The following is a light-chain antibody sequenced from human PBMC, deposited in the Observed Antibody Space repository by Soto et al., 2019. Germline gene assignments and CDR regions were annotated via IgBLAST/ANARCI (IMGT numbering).Light chain of an antibody. CDR1: QGISSY. CDR2: AAS. J-gene: IGKJ4*01. CDR3: QQLNSYPRGLT. Sequence: IQLTQSPSSLSASVGDRVTITCRASQGISSYLAWYQQKPGKAPKLLIYAASTFQSGVPSRFSGSGSGTDFTLTISSLQPEDFATYYCQQLNSYPRGLTFGGGTKVEIK. V-gene: IGKV1-9*01.